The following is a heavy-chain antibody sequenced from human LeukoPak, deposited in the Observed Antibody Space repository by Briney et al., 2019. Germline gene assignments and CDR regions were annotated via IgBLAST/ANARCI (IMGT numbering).Heavy chain of an antibody. J-gene: IGHJ4*02. CDR1: GYTFTGYY. Sequence: ASVKVSCTASGYTFTGYYMHWVRQAPGQGLEWMGWINPNSGGTNYAQKFQGRVTMTRDTSISTVYMELSRLRSDDTAVYDCARGGAAAAGHFDYWGQGTLVTVSS. CDR3: ARGGAAAAGHFDY. CDR2: INPNSGGT. D-gene: IGHD6-13*01. V-gene: IGHV1-2*02.